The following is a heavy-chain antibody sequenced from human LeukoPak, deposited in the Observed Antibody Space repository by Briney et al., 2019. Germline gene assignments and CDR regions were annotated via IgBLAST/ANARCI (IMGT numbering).Heavy chain of an antibody. D-gene: IGHD1-26*01. Sequence: SVNVSCKASVGTFSSYATSGVRPAPEQGVEWMGRIIPILGIANYAQKFQGRVTITADKSTSTAYMELSRLSSEDTAVYYCARADHSGIYQCDYWGQGTLVTVSS. CDR2: IIPILGIA. CDR1: VGTFSSYA. CDR3: ARADHSGIYQCDY. J-gene: IGHJ4*02. V-gene: IGHV1-69*04.